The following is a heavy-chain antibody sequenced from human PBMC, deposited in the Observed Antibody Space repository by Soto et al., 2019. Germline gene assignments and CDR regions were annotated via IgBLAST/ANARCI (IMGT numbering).Heavy chain of an antibody. V-gene: IGHV3-23*01. D-gene: IGHD5-12*01. Sequence: PGGSLRPSCAASGFTFSSYAMSWVRQAPGKGLEWVSAISGSGGSTYYADSVKGRFTISRDNSKNTLYLQMNSLRADDTAVYYCAKDRENSGYDYKFDYWGQGTLVTVSS. CDR1: GFTFSSYA. J-gene: IGHJ4*02. CDR2: ISGSGGST. CDR3: AKDRENSGYDYKFDY.